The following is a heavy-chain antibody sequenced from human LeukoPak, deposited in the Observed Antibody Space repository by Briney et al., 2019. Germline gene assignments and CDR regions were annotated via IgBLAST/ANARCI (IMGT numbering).Heavy chain of an antibody. D-gene: IGHD3-3*01. Sequence: GGSLRLSCAASGFSFSIYRMNWVRQAPGKGLEWVGFIRSKAYGGTTEYAASVKGRFTISRDDSKSIAYLQMNSLKTEDTAVYYCTRGEGPVSLLRFLEWPLGYWGQGTLVTVSS. CDR2: IRSKAYGGTT. CDR3: TRGEGPVSLLRFLEWPLGY. J-gene: IGHJ4*02. V-gene: IGHV3-49*04. CDR1: GFSFSIYR.